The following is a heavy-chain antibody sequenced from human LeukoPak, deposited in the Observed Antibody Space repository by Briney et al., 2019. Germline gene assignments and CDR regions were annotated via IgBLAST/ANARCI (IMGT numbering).Heavy chain of an antibody. J-gene: IGHJ3*02. CDR2: IYYSGST. V-gene: IGHV4-59*01. D-gene: IGHD3-16*02. CDR1: GGSISSYY. CDR3: ARSYLFSFAFDI. Sequence: SETLSLTCTVSGGSISSYYWSWIRQPPGKGLEWIGYIYYSGSTNYNPSLKSRVTISVDTSKNQFSLKLSSVTAADTAVYYCARSYLFSFAFDIWGQGTMVTVSS.